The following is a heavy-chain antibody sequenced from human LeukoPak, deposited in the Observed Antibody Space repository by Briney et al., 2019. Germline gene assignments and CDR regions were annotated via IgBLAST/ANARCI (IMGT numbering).Heavy chain of an antibody. CDR2: ISGSGGTT. Sequence: GGSLRLSCAASGFTFTNYAMSWARQAPGKGLEWVSVISGSGGTTYYADSVKGRFTISRDNSKSTLYLQMNSLRVEDTAVYYCAKGVVATGTRYFDYWGQGTLVTVSS. CDR3: AKGVVATGTRYFDY. D-gene: IGHD6-13*01. J-gene: IGHJ4*02. CDR1: GFTFTNYA. V-gene: IGHV3-23*01.